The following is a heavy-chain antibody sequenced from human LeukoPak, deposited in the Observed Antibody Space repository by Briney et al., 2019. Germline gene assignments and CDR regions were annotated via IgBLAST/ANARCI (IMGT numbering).Heavy chain of an antibody. CDR2: IYHSGST. V-gene: IGHV4-38-2*02. Sequence: SETLSLTCTVSGYSISSGYYWGWIRQPPGKGLEWIGSIYHSGSTYYNPSLKSRVTISVDTSKNQFSLKLSSVTAADTAVYYCARERTWELPDYWGQGTLVTVSS. CDR1: GYSISSGYY. CDR3: ARERTWELPDY. D-gene: IGHD1-26*01. J-gene: IGHJ4*02.